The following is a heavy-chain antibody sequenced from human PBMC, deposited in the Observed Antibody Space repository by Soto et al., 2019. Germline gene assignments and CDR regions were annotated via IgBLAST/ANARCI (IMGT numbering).Heavy chain of an antibody. Sequence: GESLTISCKGSGYSFTSYWIGWVRQMPGKGLEWMGIIYPGDSDTRYSPSFQGQVTISADKSISTAYLQWSSLKASDTAMYYCAIFRYDSSGYYYPLWYFDLWGRGTLVTVSS. D-gene: IGHD3-22*01. J-gene: IGHJ2*01. CDR2: IYPGDSDT. V-gene: IGHV5-51*01. CDR1: GYSFTSYW. CDR3: AIFRYDSSGYYYPLWYFDL.